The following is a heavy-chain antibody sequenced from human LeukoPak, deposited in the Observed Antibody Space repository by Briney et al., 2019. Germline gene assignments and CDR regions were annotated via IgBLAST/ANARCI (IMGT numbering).Heavy chain of an antibody. CDR3: AKDRGVVPAAADFLDY. CDR2: IYSGGST. V-gene: IGHV3-53*01. CDR1: VFTVSNSF. Sequence: GGSLRLSCAVSVFTVSNSFMSWVRQAPGKGLEWMSVIYSGGSTYYADSVKGRFTISRDNSKNTLYLQMNSLRAEDTAVYYCAKDRGVVPAAADFLDYWGQGTLVTVSS. J-gene: IGHJ4*02. D-gene: IGHD2-2*01.